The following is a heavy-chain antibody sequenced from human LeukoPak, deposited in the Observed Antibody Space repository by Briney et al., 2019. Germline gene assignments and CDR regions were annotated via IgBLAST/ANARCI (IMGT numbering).Heavy chain of an antibody. CDR3: AWGQHYYDLWSDRTGWFDP. V-gene: IGHV1-69*05. CDR1: GGTFSSHG. D-gene: IGHD3-3*01. Sequence: SVKVSFKASGGTFSSHGISWVRQAPGQGLEWMGGIIPIFGTGNYAQRFQGRVTITTDESTSTAYMELGSLKSEDTAVYYCAWGQHYYDLWSDRTGWFDPWGQGTLVTVSS. J-gene: IGHJ5*02. CDR2: IIPIFGTG.